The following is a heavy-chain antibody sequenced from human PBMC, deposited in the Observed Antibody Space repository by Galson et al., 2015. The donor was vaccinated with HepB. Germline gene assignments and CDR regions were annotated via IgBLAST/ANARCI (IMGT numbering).Heavy chain of an antibody. CDR2: ITSSGGSA. J-gene: IGHJ4*02. Sequence: SLRLSCAASGFSFSLYDMSWVRQPPGKGLEWVSAITSSGGSAYYADFVKGRFTMSRDNSKSTLYLEMNSLRDEDTAIYYCAKHSPLFDYWGQGTLVTVSS. CDR1: GFSFSLYD. D-gene: IGHD2-21*01. V-gene: IGHV3-23*01. CDR3: AKHSPLFDY.